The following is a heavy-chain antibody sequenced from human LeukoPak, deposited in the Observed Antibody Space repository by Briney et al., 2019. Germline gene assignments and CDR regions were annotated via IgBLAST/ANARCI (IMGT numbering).Heavy chain of an antibody. CDR2: ISYDGSNK. Sequence: GGSLRLSCAASGFTFSSYAMHWVRQAPGKGLEWVAVISYDGSNKYYADSVKGRFTISRDNSKNTLYLQMNRLRAEDTAVYYCARDWEEHVLRFLGDYWGQGTLVTVSP. D-gene: IGHD3-3*01. J-gene: IGHJ4*02. CDR3: ARDWEEHVLRFLGDY. V-gene: IGHV3-30*01. CDR1: GFTFSSYA.